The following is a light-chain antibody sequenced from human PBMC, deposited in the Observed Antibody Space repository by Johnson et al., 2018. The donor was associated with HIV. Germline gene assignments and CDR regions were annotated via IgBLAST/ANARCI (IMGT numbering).Light chain of an antibody. CDR2: DNN. CDR1: SSNIGNNY. Sequence: QSVLTQPPSVSAAPGQKVTISCSGSSSNIGNNYVSWYQQLPGTAPKLLIYDNNKRPSGIPDRFSGSKSGTSATLGITGLQTGDEADYYCGTWDSSLSACYVFGTGTKGSV. J-gene: IGLJ1*01. CDR3: GTWDSSLSACYV. V-gene: IGLV1-51*01.